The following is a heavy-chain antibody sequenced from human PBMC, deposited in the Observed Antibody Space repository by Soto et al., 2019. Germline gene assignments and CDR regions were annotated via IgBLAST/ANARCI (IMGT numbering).Heavy chain of an antibody. J-gene: IGHJ5*02. D-gene: IGHD3-22*01. CDR3: ARLYYYDSIRDP. Sequence: SETLSLTCAVSGGSISRGWSSWCWIRQPPGKGLEWIGYIYHSGSTYYNPSLKSRVTISVDTSKNQFSLKLSSVTAADTAVYYCARLYYYDSIRDPWGQGTLVTVSS. V-gene: IGHV4-30-2*01. CDR2: IYHSGST. CDR1: GGSISRGWSS.